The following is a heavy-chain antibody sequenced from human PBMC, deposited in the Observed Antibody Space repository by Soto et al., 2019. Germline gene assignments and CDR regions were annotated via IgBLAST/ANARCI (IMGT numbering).Heavy chain of an antibody. CDR3: AGTYGPTDPYFDY. CDR1: GGSISSSNW. Sequence: SETLSLTCAVSGGSISSSNWWSWVRQPPGKGLEWIGEIYHSGSTNYNPSLKSRVTISVDKSKNQFSLKLSSVTAADTAVYYCAGTYGPTDPYFDYWGQGTLVTVSS. V-gene: IGHV4-4*02. CDR2: IYHSGST. D-gene: IGHD3-10*01. J-gene: IGHJ4*02.